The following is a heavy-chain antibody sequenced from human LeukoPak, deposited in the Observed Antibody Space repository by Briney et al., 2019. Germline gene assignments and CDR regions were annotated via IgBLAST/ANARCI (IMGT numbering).Heavy chain of an antibody. CDR3: ARRPGPTAMATPVYYYYMDV. D-gene: IGHD5-18*01. CDR1: GGSFSGYY. J-gene: IGHJ6*03. Sequence: PSETLSLTCAVYGGSFSGYYWSWIRQPPGKGLEGIGEINHSGSTNYNPSLKSRVTISVDTSKNQFSLKLSSVTAADTAVYYCARRPGPTAMATPVYYYYMDVWGKGTTVTVSS. V-gene: IGHV4-34*01. CDR2: INHSGST.